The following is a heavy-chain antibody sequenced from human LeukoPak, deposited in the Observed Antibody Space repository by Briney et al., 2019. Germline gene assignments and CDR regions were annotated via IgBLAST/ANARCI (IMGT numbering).Heavy chain of an antibody. CDR2: ISGSGGST. J-gene: IGHJ4*02. V-gene: IGHV3-23*01. D-gene: IGHD6-19*01. CDR1: GFTFSSYG. CDR3: AKDGQWLAYYFDY. Sequence: GGSLRLSCAASGFTFSSYGMSWVRQAPGKGLEWISAISGSGGSTNYADSVKGRFTISRDNSKNTLYLQMNSLRAEDTAVYYCAKDGQWLAYYFDYWGQGTLVTVSS.